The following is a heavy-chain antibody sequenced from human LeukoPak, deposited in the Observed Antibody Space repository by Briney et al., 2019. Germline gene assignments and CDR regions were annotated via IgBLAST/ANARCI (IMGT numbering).Heavy chain of an antibody. CDR1: GYTFTSYG. D-gene: IGHD3-16*02. CDR2: ISAYNGNT. CDR3: ARDRVMITFGGVIVNDY. Sequence: ASVKVSCKASGYTFTSYGISWVRQAPGQGLEWMGWISAYNGNTNYAQKLQGRVTMTTDTSTSTAYMELRSLRPDDTAVYYCARDRVMITFGGVIVNDYWGQGTLVTVSS. V-gene: IGHV1-18*01. J-gene: IGHJ4*02.